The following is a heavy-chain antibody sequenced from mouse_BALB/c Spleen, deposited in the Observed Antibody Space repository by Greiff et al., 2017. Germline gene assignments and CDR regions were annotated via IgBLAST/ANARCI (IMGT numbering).Heavy chain of an antibody. CDR2: INPSNGRT. J-gene: IGHJ2*01. CDR3: ARAGRGEYYFDD. Sequence: VQLQQPGAELVKPGASVKLSCKASGYTFTSYWMHWVKQRPGQGLEWIGEINPSNGRTNYNEKFKSKATLTVDKSSSTAYMQLSSLTSEDSAVYYCARAGRGEYYFDDWGQGTTLTVSS. V-gene: IGHV1S81*02. CDR1: GYTFTSYW.